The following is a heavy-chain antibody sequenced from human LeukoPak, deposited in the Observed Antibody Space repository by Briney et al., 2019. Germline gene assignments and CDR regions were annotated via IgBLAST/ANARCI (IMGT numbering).Heavy chain of an antibody. Sequence: RTGGSLRLSCAASGFTFSTYWMSWVRQAPGKGLEWVANIKEDGSEKYYGDSVKGRFTISRDNAKNSLYLEMSSLRVEDTAVYYCARDSSGYQWGQGTLVTVSS. CDR3: ARDSSGYQ. D-gene: IGHD3-22*01. CDR1: GFTFSTYW. J-gene: IGHJ4*02. CDR2: IKEDGSEK. V-gene: IGHV3-7*01.